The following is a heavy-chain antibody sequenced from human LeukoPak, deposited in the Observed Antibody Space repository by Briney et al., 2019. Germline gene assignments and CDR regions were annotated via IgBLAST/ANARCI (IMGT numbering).Heavy chain of an antibody. J-gene: IGHJ4*02. D-gene: IGHD1-26*01. CDR1: GFIFSHYA. Sequence: PGGSLRLSCAASGFIFSHYAMHWVRQTPGRGLEWVAIISYGGGEEYYADSVKGRFTISRDNSKSALYLEMTNLRDDDTAVYYCARDLEDPGATVRGTADYWGRGTQVTVSS. CDR2: ISYGGGEE. CDR3: ARDLEDPGATVRGTADY. V-gene: IGHV3-30-3*01.